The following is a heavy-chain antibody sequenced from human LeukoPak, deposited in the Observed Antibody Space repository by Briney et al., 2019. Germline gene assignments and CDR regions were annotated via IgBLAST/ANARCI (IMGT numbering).Heavy chain of an antibody. Sequence: PGGSLRLSCAASGFTFGSYSMNWVRQAPGKGLEWVSSISSSSSYIYYADSVKGRFTISRDNAKNSLYLQMNSLRAEDTAVYYCARDGGYYYRIDYWGQGTLVTVSS. CDR1: GFTFGSYS. V-gene: IGHV3-21*01. CDR2: ISSSSSYI. CDR3: ARDGGYYYRIDY. D-gene: IGHD3-22*01. J-gene: IGHJ4*02.